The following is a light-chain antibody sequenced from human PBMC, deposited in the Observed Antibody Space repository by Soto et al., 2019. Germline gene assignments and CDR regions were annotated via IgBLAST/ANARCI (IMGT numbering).Light chain of an antibody. Sequence: EIVLTQSPGTLSLSPGERATLSCRASQSVSSSYLAWYQQKPGQAPRLLIYGASSRAPGIPDRFSGSGSGTDFPLTISRLEPEDFAVFYCQQYGNSPPYTFGQGTKLEIK. J-gene: IGKJ2*01. CDR2: GAS. CDR1: QSVSSSY. V-gene: IGKV3-20*01. CDR3: QQYGNSPPYT.